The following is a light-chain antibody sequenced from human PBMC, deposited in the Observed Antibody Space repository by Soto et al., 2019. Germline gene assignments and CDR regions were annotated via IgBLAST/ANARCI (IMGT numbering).Light chain of an antibody. CDR2: GAS. Sequence: EIVMTQSPATLSVSPGERATLSCRASQRVSSNLAWYQQKPDQAPRLLIYGASTRATGIPARFSGSGSGTYFTLNISSLQSEDFAVYYCQQYNNWPLWTFGQGTKVEIK. V-gene: IGKV3-15*01. CDR1: QRVSSN. CDR3: QQYNNWPLWT. J-gene: IGKJ1*01.